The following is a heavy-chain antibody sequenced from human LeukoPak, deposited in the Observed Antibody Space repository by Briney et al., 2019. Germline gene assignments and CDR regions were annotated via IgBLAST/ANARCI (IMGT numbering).Heavy chain of an antibody. D-gene: IGHD3-3*01. CDR1: GFTVSSNY. V-gene: IGHV3-66*02. CDR3: ARGARGYYDFWSGYYTAEYFQH. J-gene: IGHJ1*01. Sequence: PGGSLRLSCAASGFTVSSNYMSWVRQAPGKGLEWVSVIYSGGSTYYADSVKGRFTISRDNSKNTLYLQMNSLRAEDTAVYYCARGARGYYDFWSGYYTAEYFQHWGQGTLVTVSS. CDR2: IYSGGST.